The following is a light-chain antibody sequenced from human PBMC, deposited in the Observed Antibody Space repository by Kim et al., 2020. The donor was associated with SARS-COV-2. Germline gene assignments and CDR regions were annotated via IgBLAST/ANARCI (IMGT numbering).Light chain of an antibody. J-gene: IGKJ1*01. CDR2: AAS. Sequence: AAVGDRVTITCRASQGISNYLAWYQQKPGKLPNLLIYAASTLQSGVPSRFRGSGSGTDFTPTISSLQPEDVATYYCQKYNSAPWTFGQGTKVEIK. CDR3: QKYNSAPWT. V-gene: IGKV1-27*01. CDR1: QGISNY.